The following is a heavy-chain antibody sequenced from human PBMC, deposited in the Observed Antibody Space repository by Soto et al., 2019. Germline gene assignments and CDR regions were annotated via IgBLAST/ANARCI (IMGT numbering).Heavy chain of an antibody. V-gene: IGHV4-39*01. CDR2: IYDSRPS. D-gene: IGHD6-13*01. CDR3: ARHRRCVGIAVAPHYLDF. CDR1: GGSIKSENSY. J-gene: IGHJ4*02. Sequence: SYALSPISKVSGGSIKSENSYWSCIRQTPGNGPEWIESIYDSRPSYQNPSLKSRFCISVDPSKNQFSLRLTSVTAADTAVSYCARHRRCVGIAVAPHYLDFCGPGAQVT.